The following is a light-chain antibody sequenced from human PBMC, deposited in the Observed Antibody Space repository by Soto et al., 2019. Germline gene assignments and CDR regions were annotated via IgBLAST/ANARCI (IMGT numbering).Light chain of an antibody. V-gene: IGLV2-23*03. J-gene: IGLJ2*01. CDR2: EGS. CDR3: CSYAGSSTFVV. CDR1: SSDVGSYNL. Sequence: QSALTQPASVSGSPGQSITISCTGTSSDVGSYNLVSWYQQHPGKAPKVMIYEGSKRPPGVSNRFSGSKSGNTASLTISGLQAEDEADYYCCSYAGSSTFVVFGGGTKLTVL.